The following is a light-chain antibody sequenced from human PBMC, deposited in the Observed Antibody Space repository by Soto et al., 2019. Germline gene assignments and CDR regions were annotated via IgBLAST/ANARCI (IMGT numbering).Light chain of an antibody. Sequence: QSALTQPASVSGSPGQSITISCTGTSSDVGGYNYVSWYQQHPGKAPKLMIYEVSNRPSGVPDRFSGSKSGNTASLTISGLQAEDEADYYCCSYAGGYVFEVIFGGGTKVTVL. CDR3: CSYAGGYVFEVI. V-gene: IGLV2-11*01. CDR2: EVS. CDR1: SSDVGGYNY. J-gene: IGLJ2*01.